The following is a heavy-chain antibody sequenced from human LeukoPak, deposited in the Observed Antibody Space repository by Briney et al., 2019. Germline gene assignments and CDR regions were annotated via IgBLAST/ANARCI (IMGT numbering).Heavy chain of an antibody. CDR1: GYTFTGYY. Sequence: ASVKVSCKASGYTFTGYYMHRVRQAPGQGLEWMGWINPNSGGTNYAQKFQGRVTMTRDTSISTAYMELSRLRSDDTAVYYCARSYCTNGVCYRRFDYWGQGTLVTVSS. V-gene: IGHV1-2*02. J-gene: IGHJ4*02. D-gene: IGHD2-8*01. CDR3: ARSYCTNGVCYRRFDY. CDR2: INPNSGGT.